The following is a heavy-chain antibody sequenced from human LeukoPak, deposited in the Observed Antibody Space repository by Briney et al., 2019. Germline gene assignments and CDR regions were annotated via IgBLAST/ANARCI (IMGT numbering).Heavy chain of an antibody. CDR2: IKYDGSST. Sequence: GGSLRLSCAASGFTFSSYWMHWVRQAPGKGVVWVSRIKYDGSSTNYADSVKGRYTISRDNAKNTLYLQMNSLRAEDTAVYYCTRRGAASDAFDIWGQGTMVTVSS. D-gene: IGHD3-16*01. CDR3: TRRGAASDAFDI. J-gene: IGHJ3*02. CDR1: GFTFSSYW. V-gene: IGHV3-74*01.